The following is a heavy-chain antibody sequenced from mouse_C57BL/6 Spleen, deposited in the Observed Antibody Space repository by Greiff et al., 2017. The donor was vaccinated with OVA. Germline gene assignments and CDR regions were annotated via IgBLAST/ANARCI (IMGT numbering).Heavy chain of an antibody. CDR1: GFTFSDYG. D-gene: IGHD3-3*01. CDR2: INSGSSTI. V-gene: IGHV5-17*01. CDR3: ARRDQYYYAMDY. Sequence: EVKLVESGGGLVKPGGSLKLSCAASGFTFSDYGMHWVRQAPEKGLEWVAYINSGSSTIYYADTVKGRFTISRDNAKNTLFLQMTSLRSEDTAMYYCARRDQYYYAMDYWGQGTSVTVSS. J-gene: IGHJ4*01.